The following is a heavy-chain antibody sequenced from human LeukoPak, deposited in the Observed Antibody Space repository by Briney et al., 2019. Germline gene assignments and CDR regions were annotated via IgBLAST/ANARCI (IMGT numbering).Heavy chain of an antibody. V-gene: IGHV4-59*11. CDR1: GGSISSHY. CDR3: ARGLR. D-gene: IGHD4-17*01. J-gene: IGHJ4*02. CDR2: IYYSGST. Sequence: SETLSLTCTVSGGSISSHYWSWIRQPPGKGLEWIGYIYYSGSTNYNPSLKSRVTISVDTSKNQFSLKLSSVTAADTAVYYCARGLRWGQGTLVTVSS.